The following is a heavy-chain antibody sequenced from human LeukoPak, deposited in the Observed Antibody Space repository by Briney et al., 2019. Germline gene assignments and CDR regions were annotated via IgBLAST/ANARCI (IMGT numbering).Heavy chain of an antibody. D-gene: IGHD1-26*01. CDR2: MYYSGTT. Sequence: PSETLSLTCTVSGGSISSYYWSWIRQPPGKGLEWIGYMYYSGTTNYNPSLKSRVTISVDTPKNQFSLKLSSVTAADTAVYYCARGGRSGSYSYYFDYWGQGTLVTVSS. CDR1: GGSISSYY. V-gene: IGHV4-59*12. CDR3: ARGGRSGSYSYYFDY. J-gene: IGHJ4*02.